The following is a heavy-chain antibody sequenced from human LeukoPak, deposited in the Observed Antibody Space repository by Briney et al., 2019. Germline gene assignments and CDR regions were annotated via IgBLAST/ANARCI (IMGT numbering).Heavy chain of an antibody. CDR2: ISGSGGNT. J-gene: IGHJ4*02. V-gene: IGHV3-23*01. Sequence: PGGSLRLSCAASGFTFSSYWMSWVRQAPGKGLEWVSAISGSGGNTYYADSVKGRFTISRDNSKNTLYLQMNSLRAEDTAVYYCAKDLYGDYTPLGYWGQGTLVTVSS. D-gene: IGHD4-17*01. CDR1: GFTFSSYW. CDR3: AKDLYGDYTPLGY.